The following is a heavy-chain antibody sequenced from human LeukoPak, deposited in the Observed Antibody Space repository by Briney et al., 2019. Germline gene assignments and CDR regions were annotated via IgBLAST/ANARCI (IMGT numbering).Heavy chain of an antibody. CDR2: IYYSGST. CDR3: ARVVGTMVRGVGNWFDP. CDR1: GGSNSSGGYY. Sequence: PSETLSLTCTVSGGSNSSGGYYWSWIRQHPGKGLEWIGYIYYSGSTYYNPSLKSRVTISVDTSKNQFSLKLSSVTAADTAVYYCARVVGTMVRGVGNWFDPWGQGTLVTVSS. D-gene: IGHD3-10*01. J-gene: IGHJ5*02. V-gene: IGHV4-31*03.